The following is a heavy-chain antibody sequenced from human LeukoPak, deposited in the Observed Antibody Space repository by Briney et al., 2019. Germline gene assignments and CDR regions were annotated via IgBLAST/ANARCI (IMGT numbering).Heavy chain of an antibody. CDR3: ARLGTSFLDY. J-gene: IGHJ4*02. CDR2: IIPIFGTA. V-gene: IGHV1-69*05. D-gene: IGHD2-2*01. CDR1: GGIFSSYA. Sequence: ASVKVSCKASGGIFSSYAISWVRQAPGQGLGWMGGIIPIFGTANYAQKFQGRVTMTTDTSTSTAYMELRSLRSDDTAVYYCARLGTSFLDYWGQGTLVTVSS.